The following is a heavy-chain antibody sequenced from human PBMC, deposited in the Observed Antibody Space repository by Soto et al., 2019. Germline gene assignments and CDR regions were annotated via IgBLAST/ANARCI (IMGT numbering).Heavy chain of an antibody. CDR2: ISAYNGNT. D-gene: IGHD3-22*01. Sequence: ASVKVSCKASGYTFTSYCISWVRQAPGQGLEWMGWISAYNGNTNYAQKLQGRVTMTTDTSTSTAYMELRSLRSDDTAVYYCARDAVTMIVVVPSQFYYGMDVWGQGTTVTVSS. V-gene: IGHV1-18*01. CDR3: ARDAVTMIVVVPSQFYYGMDV. J-gene: IGHJ6*02. CDR1: GYTFTSYC.